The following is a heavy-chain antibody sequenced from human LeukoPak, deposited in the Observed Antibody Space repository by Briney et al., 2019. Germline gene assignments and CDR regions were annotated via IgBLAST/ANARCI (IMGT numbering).Heavy chain of an antibody. V-gene: IGHV3-30*18. CDR1: GFTFSSYG. CDR3: AKRSDSGSHTFDY. Sequence: GGSLRLSCAASGFTFSSYGMHWVRQAPGKGLEWVAVISYDGSHKYYGDSVKGRLTISRDNSKNTVYLQMSSLRTEDTAVYYCAKRSDSGSHTFDYWGEGPLVTVSS. D-gene: IGHD3-10*01. J-gene: IGHJ4*02. CDR2: ISYDGSHK.